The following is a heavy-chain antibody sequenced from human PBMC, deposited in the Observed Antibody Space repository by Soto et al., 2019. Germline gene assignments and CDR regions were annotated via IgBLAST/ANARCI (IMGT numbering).Heavy chain of an antibody. D-gene: IGHD2-2*01. Sequence: QVQLVQSGAEVKKPGSSVKVSCKASGGTFSSYSISWVRQAPGQGLEWMGRIISVLGLPNYAQKFQGRVTITSDKSTSTASMELTSLKSEDTAVYYCARDRCSSTSCAMGNWYFDLWGSGTLVTVSS. CDR2: IISVLGLP. J-gene: IGHJ2*01. CDR1: GGTFSSYS. CDR3: ARDRCSSTSCAMGNWYFDL. V-gene: IGHV1-69*04.